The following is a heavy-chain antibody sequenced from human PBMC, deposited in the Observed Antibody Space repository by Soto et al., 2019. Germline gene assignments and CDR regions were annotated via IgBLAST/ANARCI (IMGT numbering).Heavy chain of an antibody. D-gene: IGHD2-15*01. Sequence: GGSLRLSCAASGFTFSSYSMNWVRQAPGKGLEWVAVISYDGSNKYYADSVKGRFTISRDNSKNTLYLQMNSLRAEDTAVYYCAKDLGDCSGGSCTDYWGQGTLVTVSS. V-gene: IGHV3-30*18. CDR1: GFTFSSYS. J-gene: IGHJ4*02. CDR3: AKDLGDCSGGSCTDY. CDR2: ISYDGSNK.